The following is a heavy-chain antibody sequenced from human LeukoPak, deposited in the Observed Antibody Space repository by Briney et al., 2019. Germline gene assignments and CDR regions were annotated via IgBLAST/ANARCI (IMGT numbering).Heavy chain of an antibody. D-gene: IGHD6-13*01. CDR1: GFTFSSYS. Sequence: GGSLRLSCAASGFTFSSYSMNWVRQAPGKGLEWVSSISSSSSYIYYADPVKGRFTISRDNAKNSLYLQMNSLRAEDTAVYYCARMGFERAAAGPLYWGQATLVTVSS. V-gene: IGHV3-21*01. CDR2: ISSSSSYI. CDR3: ARMGFERAAAGPLY. J-gene: IGHJ4*02.